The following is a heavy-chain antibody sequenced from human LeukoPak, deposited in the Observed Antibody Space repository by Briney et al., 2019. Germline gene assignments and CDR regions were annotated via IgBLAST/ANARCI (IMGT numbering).Heavy chain of an antibody. CDR2: IYYTGST. CDR3: ARLDNWNGYYFDY. Sequence: SETLSPTCTVSSGSISSSSHFWGWIRQPPGKGLEWIGSIYYTGSTYYNSSLKSRLTISVDTSKNQFSLKLSSVTAADTAVFYCARLDNWNGYYFDYWGQGTLVTVSS. J-gene: IGHJ4*02. D-gene: IGHD1-20*01. V-gene: IGHV4-39*01. CDR1: SGSISSSSHF.